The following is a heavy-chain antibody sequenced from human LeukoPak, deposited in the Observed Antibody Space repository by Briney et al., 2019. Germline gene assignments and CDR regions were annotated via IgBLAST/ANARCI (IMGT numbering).Heavy chain of an antibody. D-gene: IGHD3-3*01. CDR1: GGSISSSDYY. V-gene: IGHV4-39*01. CDR3: ARQDWRH. J-gene: IGHJ4*02. Sequence: SETLSLTCTVSGGSISSSDYYWGWIRQPPGKGLEWIGNIYYSGSTYYNPSLKSRVTMSVDTSKNQFSLRLSSLTAADTAVYYCARQDWRHWGQGTLVTVSS. CDR2: IYYSGST.